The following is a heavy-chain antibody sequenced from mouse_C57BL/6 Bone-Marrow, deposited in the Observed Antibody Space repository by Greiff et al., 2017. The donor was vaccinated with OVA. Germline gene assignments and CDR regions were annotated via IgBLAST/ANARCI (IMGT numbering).Heavy chain of an antibody. CDR3: ASPNFDV. J-gene: IGHJ1*03. CDR2: IYPRSGNT. CDR1: GYTFTSYG. Sequence: VQLQQSGAELARPGASVKLSCKASGYTFTSYGISWVKQRTGQGLEWIGEIYPRSGNTYYNEKIKGKATLTSDKSSSTAYMELRSLTSEDSAVYFCASPNFDVWGTGTTVTVSS. V-gene: IGHV1-81*01.